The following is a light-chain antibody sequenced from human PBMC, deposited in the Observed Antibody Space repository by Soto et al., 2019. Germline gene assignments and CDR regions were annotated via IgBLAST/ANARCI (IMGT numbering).Light chain of an antibody. Sequence: QPVLTQSSSASASLGSSVKLTCTLSSGHSSYIIAWHHQQPGKAPRYLMKLEGSGSYNKGSGVPDRFSGSSSGADRYLTISNLQFEDEANYYCETGDSNTRVFGGGTKLTVL. CDR1: SGHSSYI. CDR2: LEGSGSY. V-gene: IGLV4-60*02. CDR3: ETGDSNTRV. J-gene: IGLJ2*01.